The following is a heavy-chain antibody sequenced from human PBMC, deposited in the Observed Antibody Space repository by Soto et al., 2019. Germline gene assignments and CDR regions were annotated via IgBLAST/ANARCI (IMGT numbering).Heavy chain of an antibody. CDR3: AKGPFSWSLEYYYYGMDV. Sequence: GGSLRLSCAASGFTFSSYAMSWVRQAPGKGLEWVSAISGSGGSTYYADSVKGRFTMSRDNSKNTLYLQMDSLRAEDTAVYYCAKGPFSWSLEYYYYGMDVWGQGTTVTVSS. J-gene: IGHJ6*02. CDR2: ISGSGGST. V-gene: IGHV3-23*01. CDR1: GFTFSSYA. D-gene: IGHD6-13*01.